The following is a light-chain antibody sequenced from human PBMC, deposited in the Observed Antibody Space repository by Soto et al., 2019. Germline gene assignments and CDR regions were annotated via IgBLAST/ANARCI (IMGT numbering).Light chain of an antibody. J-gene: IGKJ1*01. V-gene: IGKV1-5*01. Sequence: DIQMTQSPPTLSASVGDRVTITCRASQSIRSWLAWYQQKPGKAPELRIYDASSLNRGVPSRFSGSGSGTDFTLTISRLQPDDFATYYCHQYNSYPRTFGHGTKVDIK. CDR1: QSIRSW. CDR3: HQYNSYPRT. CDR2: DAS.